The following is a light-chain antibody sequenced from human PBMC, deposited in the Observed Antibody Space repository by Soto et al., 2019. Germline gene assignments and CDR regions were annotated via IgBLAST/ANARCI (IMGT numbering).Light chain of an antibody. Sequence: QSVLTQPPSASGTHGQRVTISCSGSNSNIGDNTVNWFQQLPGTAPKLLISTNNQRPSGVPDRFSGSKSGASASLAISGLQSEDEADYYCASWDDSLNGVVFGGGTKLTVL. CDR3: ASWDDSLNGVV. V-gene: IGLV1-44*01. CDR1: NSNIGDNT. CDR2: TNN. J-gene: IGLJ2*01.